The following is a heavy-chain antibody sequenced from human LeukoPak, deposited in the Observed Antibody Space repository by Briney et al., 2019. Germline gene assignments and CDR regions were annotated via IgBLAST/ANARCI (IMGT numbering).Heavy chain of an antibody. J-gene: IGHJ5*02. CDR3: ARDRGSSSTNWFDP. Sequence: ASVKVSCKASGGTFSSYAVSWVRQAPGQGLEWTGGIIPIFGTANYAQKFQGRVTITADESTSTAYMELSSLRSEDTAVYYCARDRGSSSTNWFDPWGQGTLVTVSS. CDR2: IIPIFGTA. V-gene: IGHV1-69*13. CDR1: GGTFSSYA. D-gene: IGHD6-6*01.